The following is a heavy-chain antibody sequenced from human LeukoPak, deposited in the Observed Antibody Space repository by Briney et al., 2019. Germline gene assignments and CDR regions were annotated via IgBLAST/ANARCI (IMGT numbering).Heavy chain of an antibody. Sequence: PGGSLRLSCAASGFTFSSYSMNWVRQAPGKGLEWVSSISSSSSYIYYADSVKGRFTISRDNAKNSLYLQMNSLRDEDTAVYYCARISPAYGDYYLDYWGQGTLVTVSA. V-gene: IGHV3-21*01. CDR1: GFTFSSYS. D-gene: IGHD4-17*01. J-gene: IGHJ4*02. CDR2: ISSSSSYI. CDR3: ARISPAYGDYYLDY.